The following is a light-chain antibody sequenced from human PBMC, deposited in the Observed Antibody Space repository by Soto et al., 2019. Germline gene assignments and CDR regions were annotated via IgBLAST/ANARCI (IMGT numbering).Light chain of an antibody. Sequence: DIQMTQTQYSLSASVGDRVSITCRASQSISRWLTWYQQKPGKAPKLLIYDASNLEAGVPSRFRGSGSGTDFTFTISRLQPEDIATYYCQQYENLPTFGQGTRLEIK. J-gene: IGKJ5*01. V-gene: IGKV1-33*01. CDR3: QQYENLPT. CDR2: DAS. CDR1: QSISRW.